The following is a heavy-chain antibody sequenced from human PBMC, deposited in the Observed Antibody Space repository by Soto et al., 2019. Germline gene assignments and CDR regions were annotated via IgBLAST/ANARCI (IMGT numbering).Heavy chain of an antibody. CDR1: GGSISSYY. Sequence: ETLSLTCTVSGGSISSYYWSWIRQPPGKGLEWIGYIYYSGSTNYNPSLKSRVTISVDTSKNQFSLKLSSVTAADTAVYYCARGLYYDILTGSTVGGLDYWGQGTLVTVS. CDR3: ARGLYYDILTGSTVGGLDY. D-gene: IGHD3-9*01. V-gene: IGHV4-59*01. J-gene: IGHJ4*02. CDR2: IYYSGST.